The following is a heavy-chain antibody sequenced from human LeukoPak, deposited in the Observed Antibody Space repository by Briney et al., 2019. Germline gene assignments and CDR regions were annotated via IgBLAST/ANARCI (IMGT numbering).Heavy chain of an antibody. CDR3: ARAVGATTYWGFDY. V-gene: IGHV4-4*02. D-gene: IGHD1-26*01. J-gene: IGHJ4*02. Sequence: KPAGTLSLTCAVSGGSISSSNWWSWVRLPPGKGLEWVGIIYHSGNTYYNPSLKSRVTMSLDTSKNQFSLGLTSVTAADTAVYYCARAVGATTYWGFDYWGRGTLATVSS. CDR2: IYHSGNT. CDR1: GGSISSSNW.